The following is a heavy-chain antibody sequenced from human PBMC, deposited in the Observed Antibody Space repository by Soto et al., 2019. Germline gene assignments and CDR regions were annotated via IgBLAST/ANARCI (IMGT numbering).Heavy chain of an antibody. CDR3: AHRPSYCSGGSCYSGFDY. V-gene: IGHV2-5*02. J-gene: IGHJ4*02. CDR2: IYWDDDK. CDR1: GFSLSTSRVG. Sequence: SGPTLVNPTQTLTLTCTFSGFSLSTSRVGVGWIRQPPGKALEWLALIYWDDDKRYSPSLKSRLTITKDTSKNQVVLTITNMDPVDTATYYCAHRPSYCSGGSCYSGFDYWGQGTLVTVS. D-gene: IGHD2-15*01.